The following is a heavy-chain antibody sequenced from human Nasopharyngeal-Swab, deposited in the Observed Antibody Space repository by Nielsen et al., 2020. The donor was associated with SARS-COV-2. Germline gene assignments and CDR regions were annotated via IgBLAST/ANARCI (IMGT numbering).Heavy chain of an antibody. CDR3: VKLGYYGSGSYNDAFDI. CDR2: ISSNGGST. J-gene: IGHJ3*02. CDR1: GFTFSSYS. V-gene: IGHV3-64D*06. D-gene: IGHD3-10*01. Sequence: ETLSLTCAASGFTFSSYSMNWVRQAPGKGLEYVSAISSNGGSTYYADSVKGRFTISRDNSKNTLYLQMSSLRAEDTAVYYCVKLGYYGSGSYNDAFDIWGQGTMVTVSS.